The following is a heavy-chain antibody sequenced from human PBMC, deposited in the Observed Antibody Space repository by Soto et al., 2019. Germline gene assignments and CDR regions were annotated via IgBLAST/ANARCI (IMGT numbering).Heavy chain of an antibody. CDR3: ARGLAPRGYSSSWYGYYFDY. J-gene: IGHJ4*02. V-gene: IGHV3-23*01. Sequence: PGGSLRLSCAASGFTFSSYAMSWVRQAPGKGLEWVSVISGSGGSTDYADSVKGRFTISRDNSKNTLYLQMNSLRAEDTAVYYCARGLAPRGYSSSWYGYYFDYWGQGTLVTVSS. D-gene: IGHD6-13*01. CDR2: ISGSGGST. CDR1: GFTFSSYA.